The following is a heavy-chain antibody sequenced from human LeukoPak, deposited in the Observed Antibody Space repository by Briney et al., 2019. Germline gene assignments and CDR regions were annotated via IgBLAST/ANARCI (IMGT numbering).Heavy chain of an antibody. CDR1: GYTFTTYG. J-gene: IGHJ4*02. CDR3: ARGQIQYCGGDCYSYYFDY. Sequence: ASVKVSCKASGYTFTTYGISWVRQAPGQGLEWMGWISVYNGNTNYAQKLQGRVTMTTDTSTSTAYMELRSLRSDDTAVYYCARGQIQYCGGDCYSYYFDYWGQGTLVTVSS. D-gene: IGHD2-21*02. V-gene: IGHV1-18*01. CDR2: ISVYNGNT.